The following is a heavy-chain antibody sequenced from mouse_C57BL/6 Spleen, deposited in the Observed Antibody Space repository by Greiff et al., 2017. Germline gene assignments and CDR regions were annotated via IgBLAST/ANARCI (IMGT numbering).Heavy chain of an antibody. V-gene: IGHV5-4*01. CDR2: ISDGGSYT. D-gene: IGHD1-1*01. J-gene: IGHJ4*01. CDR1: GFTFSSYA. CDR3: ARDGVTSGVGKDYAMDY. Sequence: EVQLVESGGGLVKPGGSLKLSCAASGFTFSSYAMSWVRQTPEKRLEWVATISDGGSYTYYPDNVKGRVTISRDNAKNKLYLQMSRLKSEDTAMYYCARDGVTSGVGKDYAMDYWGQGTSVTVSS.